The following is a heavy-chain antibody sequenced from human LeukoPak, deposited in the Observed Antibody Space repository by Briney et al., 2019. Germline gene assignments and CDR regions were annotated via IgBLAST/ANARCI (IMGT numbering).Heavy chain of an antibody. Sequence: SVKVSCKASGGTFSSYAISWVRQAPGQGLEWMGGIIPIFGTANYAQKFQGRVTITADESTSTDYMELSSLRSEDTAVYYCARVIEPYTAMVGFVEDWGQGTLVTVSS. J-gene: IGHJ4*02. CDR2: IIPIFGTA. D-gene: IGHD5-18*01. CDR1: GGTFSSYA. V-gene: IGHV1-69*13. CDR3: ARVIEPYTAMVGFVED.